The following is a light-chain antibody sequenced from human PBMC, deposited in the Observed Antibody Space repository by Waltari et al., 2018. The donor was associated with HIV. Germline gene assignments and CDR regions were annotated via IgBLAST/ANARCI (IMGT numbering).Light chain of an antibody. V-gene: IGLV1-40*01. Sequence: QSVLTQPPSVSGAPGQRGTISCTGSSPNIGAGFGVPGYQQLPGTAPKLLIYGDSNRPSGVPDRFSGSKSGTSASLAITGLQSEDEADYYCQSYDSSLSTAVVFGGGTKLTVL. CDR2: GDS. CDR1: SPNIGAGFG. J-gene: IGLJ2*01. CDR3: QSYDSSLSTAVV.